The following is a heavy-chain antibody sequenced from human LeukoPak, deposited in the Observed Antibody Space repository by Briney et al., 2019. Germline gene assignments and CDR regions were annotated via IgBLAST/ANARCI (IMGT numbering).Heavy chain of an antibody. CDR2: IYTSGST. V-gene: IGHV4-4*07. Sequence: SETLSLTCAVYGGSFSGYYWSWIRQPPGKGLEWIGRIYTSGSTSYNPSLKSRVTMSVDTSKNQFSLKLSSVTAADTAVYYCAREIVGATQGAFDIWGQGTMVTVSS. CDR1: GGSFSGYY. CDR3: AREIVGATQGAFDI. D-gene: IGHD1-26*01. J-gene: IGHJ3*02.